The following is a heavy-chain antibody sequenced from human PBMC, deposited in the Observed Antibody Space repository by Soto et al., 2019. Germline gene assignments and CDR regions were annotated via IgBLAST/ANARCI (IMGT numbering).Heavy chain of an antibody. CDR1: GGSISSSNW. D-gene: IGHD2-15*01. J-gene: IGHJ5*02. V-gene: IGHV4-4*02. CDR3: AREIVQQDIVVVVAAPTRGWFDP. Sequence: SETLSLTCAVSGGSISSSNWWSWVRQPPGKGLEWIGEIYHSGSTNYNPSLKSRVTISVDKSKNQFSLKLSSVTAADTAVYYCAREIVQQDIVVVVAAPTRGWFDPWGQGTLVTVSS. CDR2: IYHSGST.